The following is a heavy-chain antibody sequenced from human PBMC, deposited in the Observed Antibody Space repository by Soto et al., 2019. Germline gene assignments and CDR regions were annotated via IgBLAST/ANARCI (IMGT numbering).Heavy chain of an antibody. J-gene: IGHJ4*02. V-gene: IGHV3-23*01. CDR1: GFAFGSIA. CDR3: AKGGYASSGYYYFDY. CDR2: ITSSGGST. Sequence: PGGSRRLSFSASGFAFGSIAMSGFRQAPGKGREWGSAITSSGGSTYYADSVKGRFTISRDNSKNTLYVQMDSLRAEDTAVYYCAKGGYASSGYYYFDYWGQGTLVTVSS. D-gene: IGHD3-22*01.